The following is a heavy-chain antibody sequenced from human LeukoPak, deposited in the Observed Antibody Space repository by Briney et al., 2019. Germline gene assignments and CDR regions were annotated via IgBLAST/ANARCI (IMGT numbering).Heavy chain of an antibody. J-gene: IGHJ4*02. V-gene: IGHV3-23*01. Sequence: GGSLRLSCAASGFTFSSNAMSWVRQAPGKGLEWVSAISDSGGSTYYADSVKGRLTISRDNSKNTLYLQMNSLRAEDTAVYYCAKLIAVAGTDDYWGQGTLVTVSS. CDR1: GFTFSSNA. CDR3: AKLIAVAGTDDY. D-gene: IGHD6-19*01. CDR2: ISDSGGST.